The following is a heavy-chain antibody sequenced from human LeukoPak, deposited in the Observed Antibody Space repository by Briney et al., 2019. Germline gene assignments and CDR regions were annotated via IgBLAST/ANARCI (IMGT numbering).Heavy chain of an antibody. CDR2: ISAYNGNT. V-gene: IGHV1-18*01. CDR1: GYTFTSYG. Sequence: ASVKVSCKASGYTFTSYGISWVRQAPGQGLEWMGWISAYNGNTNYAQKLQGRVTMTTDTSTSTAYMELRSLRSDDTAVYYCAREYCSGGRCYSGYWGQGTLVTVSS. CDR3: AREYCSGGRCYSGY. D-gene: IGHD2-15*01. J-gene: IGHJ4*02.